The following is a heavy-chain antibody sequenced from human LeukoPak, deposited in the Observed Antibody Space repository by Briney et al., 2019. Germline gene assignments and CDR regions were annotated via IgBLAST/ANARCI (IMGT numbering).Heavy chain of an antibody. CDR2: IDPSDCYI. Sequence: GASLEISCKGFGYSFTSYWITWVRPMPGKGLEYMGRIDPSDCYIQYSPSSRGHVTISVDKSISTAYLQWSSLKASDSAMYYCARHSGGYDLDYWGQGTLVTVSS. V-gene: IGHV5-10-1*01. D-gene: IGHD5-12*01. CDR3: ARHSGGYDLDY. CDR1: GYSFTSYW. J-gene: IGHJ4*02.